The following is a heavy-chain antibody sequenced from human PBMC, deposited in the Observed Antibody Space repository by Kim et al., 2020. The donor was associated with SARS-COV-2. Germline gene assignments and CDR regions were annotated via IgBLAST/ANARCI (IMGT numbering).Heavy chain of an antibody. CDR3: ATRHPIYYYYGMDV. J-gene: IGHJ6*02. Sequence: NPPLRSRVTISVDPSKNQFSLKLSSVPAADTAVYYCATRHPIYYYYGMDVWGQGTTVTVSS. V-gene: IGHV4-39*01.